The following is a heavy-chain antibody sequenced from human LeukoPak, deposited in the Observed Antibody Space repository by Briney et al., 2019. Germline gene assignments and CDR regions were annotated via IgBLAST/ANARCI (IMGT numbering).Heavy chain of an antibody. CDR2: INTNTGNP. V-gene: IGHV7-4-1*02. J-gene: IGHJ4*02. CDR1: GYTFTSYA. D-gene: IGHD2-2*01. CDR3: ARDAAAAAEGDFDY. Sequence: ASVTVSCTASGYTFTSYAMNWVRQAPGQGLEWMGWINTNTGNPTYAQGFTGRFVFSLDTSVSTAYLQISSLKAEDTAVYYCARDAAAAAEGDFDYWGQGTLVTVSS.